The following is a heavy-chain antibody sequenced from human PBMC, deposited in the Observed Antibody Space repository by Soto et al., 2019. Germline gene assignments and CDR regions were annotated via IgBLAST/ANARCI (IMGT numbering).Heavy chain of an antibody. CDR1: GGTFSSYA. Sequence: SVKVSCKASGGTFSSYAISWVRQAPGQGLEWMGGIIPIFGTANYAQKFQGRVTITADESTSTAYMELSSLRSEDTAVYYCAREVRGYSYGPNDAFDIWGQGTMVTVSS. CDR2: IIPIFGTA. D-gene: IGHD5-18*01. CDR3: AREVRGYSYGPNDAFDI. V-gene: IGHV1-69*13. J-gene: IGHJ3*02.